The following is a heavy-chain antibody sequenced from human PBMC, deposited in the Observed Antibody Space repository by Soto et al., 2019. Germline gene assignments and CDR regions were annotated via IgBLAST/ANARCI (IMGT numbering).Heavy chain of an antibody. D-gene: IGHD5-12*01. V-gene: IGHV3-30-3*01. CDR2: ISYDRSIE. CDR3: ARGTRGSSFGYSGYEAFATLDY. CDR1: AFTFSTYA. Sequence: PGGSLRLSYAASAFTFSTYAMHWVRQAPGKGLEWLAVISYDRSIEFYADSVKGRFTISRDDSKNTLFLQMNSLRAEDTAVYYCARGTRGSSFGYSGYEAFATLDYWGQGTLVTVS. J-gene: IGHJ4*02.